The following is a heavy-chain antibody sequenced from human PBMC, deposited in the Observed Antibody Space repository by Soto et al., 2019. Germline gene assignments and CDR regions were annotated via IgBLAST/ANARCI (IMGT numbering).Heavy chain of an antibody. CDR2: IYYSGST. CDR1: GGSISSGGHY. V-gene: IGHV4-31*03. Sequence: QVQLQESGPGLVKPSQTLSLSCTVSGGSISSGGHYWSWIRQHPGKGLEWIGYIYYSGSTYYNPSLKSRVIILVDTSKNQFARKLSSVTAADTAVYYCARHTRGITGTHFDPWGQGTLVTVSS. J-gene: IGHJ5*02. CDR3: ARHTRGITGTHFDP. D-gene: IGHD1-7*01.